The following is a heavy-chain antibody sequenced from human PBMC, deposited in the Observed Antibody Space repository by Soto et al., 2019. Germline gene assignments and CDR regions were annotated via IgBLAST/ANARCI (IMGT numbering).Heavy chain of an antibody. V-gene: IGHV4-39*01. CDR3: ARRTVNIRTFYSGLKTHCFDY. CDR1: GGSISSSSYY. Sequence: SETLSLTCTVSGGSISSSSYYWGWIRQPPGKGLEWIGSIYYSGSTYYNPSLKSRVTISVDTSKNKFSLKLSSVTAADTAVYYCARRTVNIRTFYSGLKTHCFDYWGQGAPVTVSS. CDR2: IYYSGST. D-gene: IGHD6-19*01. J-gene: IGHJ4*02.